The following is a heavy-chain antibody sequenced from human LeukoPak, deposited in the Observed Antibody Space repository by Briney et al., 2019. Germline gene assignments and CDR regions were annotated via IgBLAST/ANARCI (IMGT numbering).Heavy chain of an antibody. CDR3: ARLRTLPFTIPAD. CDR1: GGSLSGYY. J-gene: IGHJ4*02. D-gene: IGHD3-3*01. Sequence: PSETLSLTCAVYGGSLSGYYWSWIRQPPGEGLEWIGEINHGGFTTYNPSLKSRVTISVDTSKNQFSLKLTSLTAADTAVYYCARLRTLPFTIPADWGQGTLVTVSS. V-gene: IGHV4-34*01. CDR2: INHGGFT.